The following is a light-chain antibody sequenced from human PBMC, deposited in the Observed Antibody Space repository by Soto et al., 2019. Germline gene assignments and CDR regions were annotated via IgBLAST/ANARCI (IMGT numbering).Light chain of an antibody. V-gene: IGKV3-15*01. CDR3: QQYHNLPPIT. J-gene: IGKJ5*01. Sequence: EILMTQSPATLSVYPGETATLSCRASQSVSTKLAWYQQKPGQAPRLLINGASTRATGVPARFSGWGSGTEFTLTISSLQSEDFAVYYCQQYHNLPPITFGQGTRLEI. CDR2: GAS. CDR1: QSVSTK.